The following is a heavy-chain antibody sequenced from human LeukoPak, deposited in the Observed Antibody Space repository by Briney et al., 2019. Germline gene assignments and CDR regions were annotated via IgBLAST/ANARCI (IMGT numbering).Heavy chain of an antibody. CDR1: GGTFSSYA. CDR3: ARVKDYYALRD. Sequence: SVEVSCKASGGTFSSYAISWVRQAPGQGLEWMGRIIRIFGTANYAHKFQGRVTITTDESTSTAYMELSSLRSEDTAVYYCARVKDYYALRDWGQGTLVTVSS. CDR2: IIRIFGTA. D-gene: IGHD3-22*01. J-gene: IGHJ4*02. V-gene: IGHV1-69*05.